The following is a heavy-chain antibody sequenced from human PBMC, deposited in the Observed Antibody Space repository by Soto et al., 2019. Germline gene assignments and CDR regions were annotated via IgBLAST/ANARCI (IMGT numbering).Heavy chain of an antibody. CDR2: IGADNSI. D-gene: IGHD2-15*01. J-gene: IGHJ3*01. Sequence: EGQLVESGGGLVKPGGSPRLSCAGSGFTFSRYSILWVRQAPGKGLEWISFIGADNSILYADSVKGRFTISRDNAKNSVYLQMNSLRAEDTAVYYCARENGYCSGGSCYRGAFDLWGQGTVVSVSS. CDR1: GFTFSRYS. CDR3: ARENGYCSGGSCYRGAFDL. V-gene: IGHV3-21*05.